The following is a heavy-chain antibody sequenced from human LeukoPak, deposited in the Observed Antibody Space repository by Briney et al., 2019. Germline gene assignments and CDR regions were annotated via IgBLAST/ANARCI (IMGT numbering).Heavy chain of an antibody. CDR3: ARHLESRYYYYGMDV. D-gene: IGHD3-3*02. CDR1: GYTFTGYY. J-gene: IGHJ6*02. Sequence: ASVKVSCKASGYTFTGYYMHWVRQAPGQGLEWMGWINPNSGGTNYAQKFQGRVTMTRDTSISTAYMELSRRRSEDTAVYYCARHLESRYYYYGMDVWGQGTTVTVSS. V-gene: IGHV1-2*02. CDR2: INPNSGGT.